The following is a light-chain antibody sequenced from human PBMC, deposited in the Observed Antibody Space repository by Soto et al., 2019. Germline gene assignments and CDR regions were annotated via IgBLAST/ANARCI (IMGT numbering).Light chain of an antibody. CDR2: KAS. V-gene: IGKV1-5*03. Sequence: DIQMTQSPSTLSASVGDRVTITCRASQSISSWLAWYQQKPGQAPKLLIYKASTLQSGVPSRFSGSGSGTEFTLTISSLQPEDFATYYCQQLNSYPRAFGPGTKVDIK. CDR1: QSISSW. CDR3: QQLNSYPRA. J-gene: IGKJ3*01.